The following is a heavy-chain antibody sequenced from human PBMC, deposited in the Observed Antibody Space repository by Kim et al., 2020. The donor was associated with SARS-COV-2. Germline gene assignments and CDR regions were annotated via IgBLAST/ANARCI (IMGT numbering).Heavy chain of an antibody. Sequence: GGSLRLSCSASGFTVSNNYINWVRQAPGKGLEWVSIISADGTTDSADSVKGRFTISRDSSKNNLYLQMNSLRAEDTAVYYCVRVNPLNCASTNCYYDHWGQGTLVTVSS. D-gene: IGHD2-2*01. CDR1: GFTVSNNY. J-gene: IGHJ4*02. V-gene: IGHV3-66*01. CDR3: VRVNPLNCASTNCYYDH. CDR2: ISADGTT.